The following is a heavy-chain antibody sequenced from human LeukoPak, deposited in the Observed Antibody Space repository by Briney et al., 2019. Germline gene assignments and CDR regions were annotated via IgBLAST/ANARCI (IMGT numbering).Heavy chain of an antibody. J-gene: IGHJ5*02. Sequence: PSETLSLTCTVSGGSISSYYWSWIRQPPGKGLKWIGNIYYSGYTTYSPSLRSRVTISVDTSKNQFSLKLSSVTAADTAVYYCARDLRNEDYYDSSGVFDPWGQGTLVTVSS. CDR2: IYYSGYT. V-gene: IGHV4-59*01. CDR3: ARDLRNEDYYDSSGVFDP. D-gene: IGHD3-22*01. CDR1: GGSISSYY.